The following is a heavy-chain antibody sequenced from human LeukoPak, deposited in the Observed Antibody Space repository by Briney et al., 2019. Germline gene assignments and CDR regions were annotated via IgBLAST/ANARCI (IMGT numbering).Heavy chain of an antibody. CDR3: ARVLVGAGDY. Sequence: ASVKVSCKASGYTFTSYYMHWVRQAPGQGLEWMGWMNPNSGNTGYAQKFQGRVTMTRNTSISTAYMELSSLRSEDTAVYYCARVLVGAGDYWGQGTLVTVSS. CDR1: GYTFTSYY. D-gene: IGHD1-26*01. V-gene: IGHV1-8*02. J-gene: IGHJ4*02. CDR2: MNPNSGNT.